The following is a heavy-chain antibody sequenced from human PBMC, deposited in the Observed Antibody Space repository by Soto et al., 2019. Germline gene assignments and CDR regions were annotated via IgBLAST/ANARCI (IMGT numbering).Heavy chain of an antibody. CDR2: IYHSGST. CDR3: ARCSHHSGYYYPDAFDI. Sequence: SETLSLTCAVSGGSISSSNWWSWVRQPPGKGLEWIGEIYHSGSTNYNPSLKSRVTISVDKSKNQFSLKLSSVTAADTAVYYCARCSHHSGYYYPDAFDIWGQGTMVTVSS. CDR1: GGSISSSNW. V-gene: IGHV4-4*02. J-gene: IGHJ3*02. D-gene: IGHD3-22*01.